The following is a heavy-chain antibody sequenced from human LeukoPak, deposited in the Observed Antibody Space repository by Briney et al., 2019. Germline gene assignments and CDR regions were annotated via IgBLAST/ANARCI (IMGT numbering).Heavy chain of an antibody. D-gene: IGHD6-13*01. CDR2: ITATSSYI. CDR1: GFTFSSYS. Sequence: GGSLRLSCAVSGFTFSSYSMNWVRQAPGKGLEWVSSITATSSYIYYADSVRGRFTISRDKAKNSLYLQMNRLRAEDTAVYYCARPAAAIPPYWGQGTLVTVSS. CDR3: ARPAAAIPPY. J-gene: IGHJ4*02. V-gene: IGHV3-21*01.